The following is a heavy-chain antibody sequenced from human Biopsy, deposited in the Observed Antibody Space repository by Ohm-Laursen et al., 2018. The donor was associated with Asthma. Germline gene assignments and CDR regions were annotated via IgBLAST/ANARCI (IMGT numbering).Heavy chain of an antibody. CDR3: AGFCSGGNCPDH. CDR1: GVSIRSYY. Sequence: TLSLTCTVSGVSIRSYYWTWTRPPPGKGLEWIGNIHYSGSTYSNPSLKSRVTISVDTSKKQISLRLSSVIAADTAVYYCAGFCSGGNCPDHWGQGTLVTVSS. D-gene: IGHD2-15*01. J-gene: IGHJ4*02. V-gene: IGHV4-59*01. CDR2: IHYSGST.